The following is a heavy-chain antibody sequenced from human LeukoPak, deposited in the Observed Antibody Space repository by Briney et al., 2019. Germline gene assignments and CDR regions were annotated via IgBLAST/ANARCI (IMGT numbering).Heavy chain of an antibody. J-gene: IGHJ4*02. CDR2: IYTSGST. V-gene: IGHV4-4*07. CDR1: GGSISSYY. CDR3: ARGPMFFGVAYCDY. D-gene: IGHD3-3*01. Sequence: SETLSLTCTVSGGSISSYYWSWIRQPAGRGLEWIGRIYTSGSTNYNPSLKSRVTMSVDTSKNQFSLKLSSVTAADTAVYYCARGPMFFGVAYCDYWGQGTLVTVSS.